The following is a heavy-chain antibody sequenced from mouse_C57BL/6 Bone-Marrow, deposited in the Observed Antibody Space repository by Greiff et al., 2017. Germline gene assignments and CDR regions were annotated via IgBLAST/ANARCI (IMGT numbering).Heavy chain of an antibody. D-gene: IGHD2-4*01. CDR2: IYPGSGNT. V-gene: IGHV1-76*01. Sequence: QVQLKQSGAELVRPGASVKLSCKASGYTFTDYYINWVKQRPGQGLEWIARIYPGSGNTYYNEKFKGKATLTAEKSSSTAYMQLSSLTSEDSAVYFWARGEGYDYDGGAWFAYWGQGTLVTVSA. CDR3: ARGEGYDYDGGAWFAY. CDR1: GYTFTDYY. J-gene: IGHJ3*01.